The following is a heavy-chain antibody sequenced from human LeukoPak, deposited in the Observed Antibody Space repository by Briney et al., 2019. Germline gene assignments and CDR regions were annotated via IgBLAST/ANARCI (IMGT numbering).Heavy chain of an antibody. CDR2: ISGNGGST. J-gene: IGHJ3*02. V-gene: IGHV3-23*01. Sequence: TGGSLRLSCAASGFTFSSYAMSWVRQAPGKGLGWVSGISGNGGSTYYADSVKGRFTMSRDNAKNSLYLQMNSLRVDDTAVYYCARGDFESGTYNDAFDIWGQGTMVTVS. D-gene: IGHD1-26*01. CDR3: ARGDFESGTYNDAFDI. CDR1: GFTFSSYA.